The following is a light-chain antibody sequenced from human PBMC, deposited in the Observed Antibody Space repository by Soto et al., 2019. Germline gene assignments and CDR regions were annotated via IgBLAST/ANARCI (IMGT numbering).Light chain of an antibody. CDR2: DAS. V-gene: IGKV1-5*01. Sequence: DIQVTQSPSTLSASVGDRVTISCRASQNIDSWLAWYQQKPGKAAKLLIYDASSLESGVPSRFSGSGSGTEFTLTISSLQPDDFATYYCQQYNSYPYSFGPGTKVDIK. J-gene: IGKJ3*01. CDR3: QQYNSYPYS. CDR1: QNIDSW.